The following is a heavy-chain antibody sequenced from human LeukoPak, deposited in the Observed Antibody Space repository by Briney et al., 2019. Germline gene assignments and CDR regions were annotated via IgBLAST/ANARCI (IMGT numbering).Heavy chain of an antibody. Sequence: ASVKVSCKASGYTFTSYAMHWVRQAPGQRLEWMGWINAGNGNTKYSQKFQGRVTITRDTSASTAYMELSSLRSEDTAVYYCASPVAGTVLGGLYFDYWGQGTLVTVSS. J-gene: IGHJ4*02. CDR1: GYTFTSYA. CDR3: ASPVAGTVLGGLYFDY. V-gene: IGHV1-3*01. D-gene: IGHD6-19*01. CDR2: INAGNGNT.